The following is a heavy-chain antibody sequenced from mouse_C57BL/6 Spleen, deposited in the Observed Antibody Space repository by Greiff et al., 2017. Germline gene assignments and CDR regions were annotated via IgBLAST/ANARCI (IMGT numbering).Heavy chain of an antibody. CDR3: ARGGFYGNGGPWFAY. CDR1: GYTFTSYW. CDR2: INPRNGGT. D-gene: IGHD2-1*01. J-gene: IGHJ3*01. V-gene: IGHV1-53*01. Sequence: QVQLQQPGTELVKPGASVKLSCKASGYTFTSYWMHWVKQRPGQGLEWIGNINPRNGGTNYNEQFKSKATLTVDKSSSTASMQRSSLTSEDSAVYYCARGGFYGNGGPWFAYWGQGTLVTVSA.